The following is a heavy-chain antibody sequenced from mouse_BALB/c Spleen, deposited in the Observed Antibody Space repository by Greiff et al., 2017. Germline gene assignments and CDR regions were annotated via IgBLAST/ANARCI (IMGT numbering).Heavy chain of an antibody. V-gene: IGHV3-8*02. J-gene: IGHJ1*01. Sequence: DVKLQESGPSLVKPSQTLSLTCSVTGDSITSGYWNWIRKFPGNKLEYMGYISYSGSTYYNPSLKSRISITRDTSKNQYYLQLNSVTTEDTATYYCARFYGSSYGYFDVWGAGTTVTVSS. D-gene: IGHD1-1*01. CDR3: ARFYGSSYGYFDV. CDR1: GDSITSGY. CDR2: ISYSGST.